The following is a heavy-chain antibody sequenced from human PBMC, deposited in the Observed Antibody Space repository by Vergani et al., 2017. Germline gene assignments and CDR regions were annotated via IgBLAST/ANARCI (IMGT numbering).Heavy chain of an antibody. V-gene: IGHV4-34*01. CDR1: GGSFSGYY. D-gene: IGHD1-26*01. Sequence: QVQLQQWGAGLLKPSETLSLTCAVYGGSFSGYYWSWIRQPPGKGLEWIGEINHSGSTNYNPSLKSRVTISVDTSKNQFSLKLSSVTAADTAVYYCAGRGGPRPRYYFDYWGQGTLVTVSS. J-gene: IGHJ4*02. CDR2: INHSGST. CDR3: AGRGGPRPRYYFDY.